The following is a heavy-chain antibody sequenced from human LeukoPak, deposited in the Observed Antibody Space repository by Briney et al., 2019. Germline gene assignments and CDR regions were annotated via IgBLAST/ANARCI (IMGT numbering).Heavy chain of an antibody. CDR2: IIPIFGTA. J-gene: IGHJ4*02. D-gene: IGHD3-10*01. CDR3: AREEVTRPGGTDY. Sequence: SVKVSCKASGGTFSSYAINWVRQAPGQGLEWMGGIIPIFGTANYAQKFQGRVTITADESTSTAYMELSSLRSEDTAVYYCAREEVTRPGGTDYWGQGTLVTVSS. CDR1: GGTFSSYA. V-gene: IGHV1-69*13.